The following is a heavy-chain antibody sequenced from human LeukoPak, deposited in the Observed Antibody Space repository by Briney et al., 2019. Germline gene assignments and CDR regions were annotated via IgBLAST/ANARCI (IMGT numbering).Heavy chain of an antibody. CDR2: INHSGST. Sequence: SETLSLTCAVYGGSFSGYYWSWIRQPPGKGLEWIGEINHSGSTNYNPSLKSRVTISVDTSKNQFSLKLSSVTAADTAVYYCVALPRFWAHGRTNYYYYYMDVWGKGTTVTVSS. CDR1: GGSFSGYY. V-gene: IGHV4-34*01. D-gene: IGHD1-7*01. J-gene: IGHJ6*03. CDR3: VALPRFWAHGRTNYYYYYMDV.